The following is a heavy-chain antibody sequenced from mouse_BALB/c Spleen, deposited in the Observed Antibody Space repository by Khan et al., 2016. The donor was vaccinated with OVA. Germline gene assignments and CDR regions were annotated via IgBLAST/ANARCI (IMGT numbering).Heavy chain of an antibody. V-gene: IGHV14-3*02. CDR1: GFTITDTY. CDR3: ERINA. CDR2: IYPSNGNT. Sequence: EVQLQESGAELVKPGASVKLSCTASGFTITDTYMHWVKQMPEQGLEWIGRIYPSNGNTQYDPSFHAKSSITSYTSSNTAYLQLSSLTSEDTAVYYCERINAWGQGTTLTGS. J-gene: IGHJ2*01.